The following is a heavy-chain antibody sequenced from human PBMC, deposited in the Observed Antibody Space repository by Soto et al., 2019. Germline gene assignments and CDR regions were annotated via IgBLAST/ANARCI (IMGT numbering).Heavy chain of an antibody. V-gene: IGHV1-58*01. CDR3: AAVPFFNFGVVLEFDP. J-gene: IGHJ5*02. CDR1: GFTFTSSA. Sequence: SVKVSCKASGFTFTSSAVQWVRQARGQRLEWIGWIVVGSGNTNYAQKFQERVTITRDMSTSTAYMELSSLRSEDTAVYYCAAVPFFNFGVVLEFDPWGQGTLVTVSS. CDR2: IVVGSGNT. D-gene: IGHD3-3*01.